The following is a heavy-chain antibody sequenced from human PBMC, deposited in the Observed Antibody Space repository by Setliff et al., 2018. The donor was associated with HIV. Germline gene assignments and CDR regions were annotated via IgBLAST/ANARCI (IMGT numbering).Heavy chain of an antibody. CDR2: INNSGST. Sequence: SETLSLTCAVYGGSFSGCYWTWIRQPPGKGLEWIGEINNSGSTNYNPSLKSRVTISVDTSKNQFSLKVNSVTAADTAVYYCATIAAAGLDAFDIWGQGTMVTVSS. V-gene: IGHV4-34*01. D-gene: IGHD6-13*01. CDR1: GGSFSGCY. CDR3: ATIAAAGLDAFDI. J-gene: IGHJ3*02.